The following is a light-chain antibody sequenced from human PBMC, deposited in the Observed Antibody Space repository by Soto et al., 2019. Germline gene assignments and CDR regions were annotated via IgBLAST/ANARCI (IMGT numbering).Light chain of an antibody. CDR3: QHYSSSPRELT. V-gene: IGKV3-20*01. CDR2: GAS. Sequence: EIVLTQSPGTLSVSPGERVTLSCRASQSVNSNYLAWYQQRPGQAPRLLIFGASYRATGIPDRFSSSGSGTRVTFTISSLERGDLAVYYCQHYSSSPRELTFGAGTKVDSK. CDR1: QSVNSNY. J-gene: IGKJ3*01.